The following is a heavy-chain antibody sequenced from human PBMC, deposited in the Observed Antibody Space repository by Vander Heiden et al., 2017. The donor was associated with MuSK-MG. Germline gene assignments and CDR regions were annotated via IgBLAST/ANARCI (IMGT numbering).Heavy chain of an antibody. CDR2: INPNSGGI. D-gene: IGHD3-10*01. CDR1: GYSFSGYY. V-gene: IGHV1-2*06. J-gene: IGHJ3*02. CDR3: ARGTYYGPGTFDI. Sequence: QVQLVQSGAEVKRPGASVRVSCKASGYSFSGYYIHWVRQDPGQGLGWVGRINPNSGGIDYPQKFQGRVTMTRDTSISTAYMELNRLRSDDTAVDYWARGTYYGPGTFDIWGKGTLVTVSS.